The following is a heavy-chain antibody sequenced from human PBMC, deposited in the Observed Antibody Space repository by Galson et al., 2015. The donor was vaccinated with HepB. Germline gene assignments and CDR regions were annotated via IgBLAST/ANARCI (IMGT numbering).Heavy chain of an antibody. CDR3: ARDYPAMVPRHDAFDI. D-gene: IGHD5-18*01. CDR2: ISSSSSYI. J-gene: IGHJ3*02. CDR1: GFTFSSYS. Sequence: SLRLSCAASGFTFSSYSMNWVRQAPGKGLEWVSSISSSSSYIYYADSVKGRFTISRDNAKNSLYLQMNSLRAEDTAVYYCARDYPAMVPRHDAFDIWGQGTMVTVSS. V-gene: IGHV3-21*01.